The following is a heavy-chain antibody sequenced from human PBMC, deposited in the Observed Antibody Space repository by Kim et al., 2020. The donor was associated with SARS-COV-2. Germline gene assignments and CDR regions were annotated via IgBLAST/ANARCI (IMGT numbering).Heavy chain of an antibody. CDR3: AKDKPYGDYGHGMDV. V-gene: IGHV3-9*01. Sequence: GGSLRLSCAASGFTFYDYAMNWVRQAPGKGLEWVSGIGWGSGVGGGGDYVKGRFTISRDNAKNSLYLQMNSLRAEDTALYYTAKDKPYGDYGHGMDVWGQATTVTVSS. D-gene: IGHD4-17*01. CDR2: IGWGSGVG. CDR1: GFTFYDYA. J-gene: IGHJ6*02.